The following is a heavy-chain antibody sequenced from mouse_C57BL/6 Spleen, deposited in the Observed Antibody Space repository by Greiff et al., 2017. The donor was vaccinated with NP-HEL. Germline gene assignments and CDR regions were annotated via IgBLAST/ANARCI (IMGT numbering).Heavy chain of an antibody. CDR3: ARYSDPYYAMDY. V-gene: IGHV1-55*01. Sequence: QVQLRQPGAELVKPGASVKMSCKASGYTFTSYWITWVKQRPGQGLEWIGDIYPGSGSTNYNEKFKSKATLTVDTSSSTAYMQLSSLTSEDSAVYYCARYSDPYYAMDYWGQGTSVTVSS. D-gene: IGHD2-12*01. CDR2: IYPGSGST. J-gene: IGHJ4*01. CDR1: GYTFTSYW.